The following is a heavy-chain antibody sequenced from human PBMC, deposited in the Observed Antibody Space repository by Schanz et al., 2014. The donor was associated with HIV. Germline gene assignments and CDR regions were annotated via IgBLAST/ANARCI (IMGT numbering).Heavy chain of an antibody. CDR2: ITDSGDKT. D-gene: IGHD3-16*01. CDR1: GFAFNTYA. CDR3: AQMGAFAAFDI. V-gene: IGHV3-23*04. J-gene: IGHJ3*02. Sequence: VQLVESGGGFVQPGGSLRLSCAASGFAFNTYAMTWVRQAPGKGLQWVSSITDSGDKTDYTDSVKGRFTISRDNSRNTLFLQMDSLRVDDTAVYYCAQMGAFAAFDIWGHGTVVTVSS.